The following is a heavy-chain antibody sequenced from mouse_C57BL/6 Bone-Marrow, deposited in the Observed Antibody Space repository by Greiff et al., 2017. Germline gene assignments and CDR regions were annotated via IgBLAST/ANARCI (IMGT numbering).Heavy chain of an antibody. D-gene: IGHD1-1*01. CDR1: GYTFTGYW. CDR2: ILPGSGST. Sequence: VQGVESGAELMKPGASVKLSCKATGYTFTGYWIEWVKQRPGHGLEWIGEILPGSGSTNYNEKFKGKATFTADTSSTTAYMQLSSLTTEDSAIYYCASGEKFYYYPLGFAYWGQGTLVTVSA. V-gene: IGHV1-9*01. CDR3: ASGEKFYYYPLGFAY. J-gene: IGHJ3*01.